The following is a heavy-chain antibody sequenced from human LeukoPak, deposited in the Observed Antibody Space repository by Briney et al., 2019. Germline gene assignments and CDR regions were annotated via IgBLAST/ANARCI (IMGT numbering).Heavy chain of an antibody. Sequence: GGSLRLSCAASGFTFSSYAMSWVRQAPGKGLEWVSAISGSGGSTYYADSVKGRFTISRDNSKNTLYLQMNSLRAEDTAVYYCAKVRYSGYGADYFDYWGQGTLVTVSS. D-gene: IGHD5-12*01. J-gene: IGHJ4*02. CDR3: AKVRYSGYGADYFDY. V-gene: IGHV3-23*01. CDR2: ISGSGGST. CDR1: GFTFSSYA.